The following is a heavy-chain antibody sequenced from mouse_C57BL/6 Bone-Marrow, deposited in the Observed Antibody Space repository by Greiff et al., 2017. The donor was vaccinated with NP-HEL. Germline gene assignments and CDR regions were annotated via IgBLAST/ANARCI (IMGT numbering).Heavy chain of an antibody. V-gene: IGHV14-3*01. J-gene: IGHJ2*01. D-gene: IGHD3-2*02. CDR1: GFNIKNTY. Sequence: EVQLQQSVAELVRPGASVKLSCTASGFNIKNTYMHWVKQRPEQGLEWIGRIDPANGNTKYAPQFPGKATITADTSSNTAYLQLSSLTSEDTAIYYCASDSSGTNYFDYGGQGTTLTVSS. CDR3: ASDSSGTNYFDY. CDR2: IDPANGNT.